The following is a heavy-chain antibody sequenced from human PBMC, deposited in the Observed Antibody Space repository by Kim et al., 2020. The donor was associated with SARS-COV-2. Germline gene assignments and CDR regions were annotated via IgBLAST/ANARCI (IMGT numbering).Heavy chain of an antibody. CDR1: GFTFSKYW. CDR3: ARALSGSAAL. Sequence: GGSLRLSCAASGFTFSKYWMHWVRQVPGEGLVWVSRSNEDGSITNYADSVRGRFTISRDNARSTLYLQMNRLGAEDTAMYYCARALSGSAALWGQGTLVT. J-gene: IGHJ4*02. D-gene: IGHD5-12*01. CDR2: SNEDGSIT. V-gene: IGHV3-74*01.